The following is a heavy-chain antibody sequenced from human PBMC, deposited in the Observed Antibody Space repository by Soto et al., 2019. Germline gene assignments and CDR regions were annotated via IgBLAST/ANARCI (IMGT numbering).Heavy chain of an antibody. CDR1: GGSISSSSYY. D-gene: IGHD3-3*01. Sequence: SETLSLTCTVSGGSISSSSYYWGWIRQPPGKGLEWIGSIYYSGSTYYNPSLKSRVTISVDTSKNQFSLKLSSVTAADTAVYYCARQKDDFWSGYFDYWGQGTLVTVSS. J-gene: IGHJ4*02. V-gene: IGHV4-39*01. CDR2: IYYSGST. CDR3: ARQKDDFWSGYFDY.